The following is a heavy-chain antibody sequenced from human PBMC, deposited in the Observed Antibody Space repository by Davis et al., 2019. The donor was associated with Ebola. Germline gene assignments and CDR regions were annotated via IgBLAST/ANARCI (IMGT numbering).Heavy chain of an antibody. J-gene: IGHJ4*02. D-gene: IGHD2-15*01. Sequence: PSETLSLTCTVSGGSISSGDYYWSWIRQPPGKGLEWIGYIYYSGSTYYNPSLKSRVTISVDTSKNQFSLKLSSVTAADTAVYYCAREDRGSARSLDYWGQGTLVTVSS. CDR3: AREDRGSARSLDY. CDR1: GGSISSGDYY. CDR2: IYYSGST. V-gene: IGHV4-30-4*02.